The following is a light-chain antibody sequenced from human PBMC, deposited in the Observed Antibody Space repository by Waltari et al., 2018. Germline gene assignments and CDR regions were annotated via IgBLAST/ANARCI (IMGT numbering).Light chain of an antibody. CDR1: SGSVSINSY. CDR3: MLYVGSGIWV. V-gene: IGLV8-61*01. J-gene: IGLJ2*01. CDR2: TTD. Sequence: QTVVTQEPSFSVSPGGTVTLTCGLSSGSVSINSYASWYQQTPGQAPRTLIYTTDTPSSGVPDRFSGSILGNKAALTITGAQADDECDYYCMLYVGSGIWVFGGGTKLTVL.